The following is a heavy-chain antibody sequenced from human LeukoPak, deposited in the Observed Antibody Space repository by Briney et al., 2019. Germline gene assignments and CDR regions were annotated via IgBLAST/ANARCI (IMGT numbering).Heavy chain of an antibody. J-gene: IGHJ4*02. Sequence: GGSLRLSCTTSGFTFSTYAMSCVRQAPGRGLEWVSTISGSGGSTYYADSVKGRFTISRDNSKNTLCLQMNSLRAEDTAVYYCAKEVGGWPTHAFDYWGQGPLVTVSS. CDR3: AKEVGGWPTHAFDY. D-gene: IGHD1-26*01. V-gene: IGHV3-23*01. CDR1: GFTFSTYA. CDR2: ISGSGGST.